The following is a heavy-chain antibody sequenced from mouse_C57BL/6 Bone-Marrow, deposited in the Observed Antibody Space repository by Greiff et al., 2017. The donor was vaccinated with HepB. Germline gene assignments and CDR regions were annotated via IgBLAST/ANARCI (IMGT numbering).Heavy chain of an antibody. Sequence: QVQLQQSGAELARPGASVKLSCKASGYTFTSYGISWVKQRTGQGLEWIGEIYPRSGNTYYNEKFKGKATLTADKSSSTAYMELRSLTSEDSAVYFCARRGPISLPGTWFAYWGQGTLVTVSA. D-gene: IGHD5-5*01. CDR1: GYTFTSYG. CDR2: IYPRSGNT. J-gene: IGHJ3*01. V-gene: IGHV1-81*01. CDR3: ARRGPISLPGTWFAY.